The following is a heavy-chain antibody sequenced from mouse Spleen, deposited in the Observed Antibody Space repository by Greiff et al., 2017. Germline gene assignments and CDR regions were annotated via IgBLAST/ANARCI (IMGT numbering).Heavy chain of an antibody. V-gene: IGHV5-12*01. CDR1: GFTFSDYY. CDR3: ARGIFFYAMDY. J-gene: IGHJ4*01. CDR2: ISNGGGST. Sequence: EVQGVESGGGLVQPGGSLKLSCAASGFTFSDYYMYWVRQTPEKRLEWVAYISNGGGSTYYPDTVKGRFTISRDNAKNTLYLQMSRLKSEDTAMYYCARGIFFYAMDYWGQGTSVTVSS.